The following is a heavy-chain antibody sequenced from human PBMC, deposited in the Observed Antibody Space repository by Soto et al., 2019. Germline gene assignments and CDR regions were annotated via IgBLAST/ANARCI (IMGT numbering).Heavy chain of an antibody. D-gene: IGHD3-22*01. Sequence: ASVKVSWKVSGYTLTELSMRWVRQAPGKGLEWMGGFDPEDGETIYAQKFQGRVTMTEDTSTDTAYMELSSLRSEDTAVYYCATELDNYYDSSGYYFDYWGQATLVTVSS. V-gene: IGHV1-24*01. CDR1: GYTLTELS. CDR2: FDPEDGET. J-gene: IGHJ4*02. CDR3: ATELDNYYDSSGYYFDY.